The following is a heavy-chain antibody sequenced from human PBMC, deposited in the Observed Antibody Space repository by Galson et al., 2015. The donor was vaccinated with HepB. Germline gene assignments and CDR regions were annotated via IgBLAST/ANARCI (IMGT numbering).Heavy chain of an antibody. CDR1: GFTFSGSA. Sequence: LRLSCAGSGFTFSGSAIHWVRQTSGKGLEWVGRIGSKTNNYATAYTASVEGRFTISRDDSKNTAYLQMNSLRTEDTAVYYCSRLGDLSGYSSLWGQGTLVTVSS. CDR3: SRLGDLSGYSSL. D-gene: IGHD3-22*01. CDR2: IGSKTNNYAT. J-gene: IGHJ4*02. V-gene: IGHV3-73*01.